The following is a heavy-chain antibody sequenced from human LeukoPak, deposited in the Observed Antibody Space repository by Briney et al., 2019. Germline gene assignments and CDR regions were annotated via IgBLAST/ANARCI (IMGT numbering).Heavy chain of an antibody. CDR3: ARGVVSRAAFDV. J-gene: IGHJ3*01. CDR2: IKGDGSEI. CDR1: GISFSTSW. V-gene: IGHV3-7*05. Sequence: GGSLRLSCAASGISFSTSWMSWVRRAPGKGPEWVAYIKGDGSEISYVDSVKGRFTISRDNAKNSLYLQMDSLRVEDTAVYYCARGVVSRAAFDVWGQGTMVTVSS.